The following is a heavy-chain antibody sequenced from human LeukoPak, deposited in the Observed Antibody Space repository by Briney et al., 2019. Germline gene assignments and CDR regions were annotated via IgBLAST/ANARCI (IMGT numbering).Heavy chain of an antibody. CDR1: GYTFTGYY. CDR2: INPNSGGT. CDR3: ARDFQVAGIYYFDY. Sequence: ASVKVSCKASGYTFTGYYMHWVRQAPGQGLEWMGRINPNSGGTNYAQKFQGRVTMTRDTSISTAYMELSRLRSDDTAVYYCARDFQVAGIYYFDYWGQGTLVTVSS. J-gene: IGHJ4*02. D-gene: IGHD6-19*01. V-gene: IGHV1-2*06.